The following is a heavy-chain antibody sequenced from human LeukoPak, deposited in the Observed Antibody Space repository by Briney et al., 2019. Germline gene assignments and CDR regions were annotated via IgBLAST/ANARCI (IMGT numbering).Heavy chain of an antibody. J-gene: IGHJ5*02. CDR3: VKSASSFGANWFDP. V-gene: IGHV3-64D*09. CDR2: ISSNGDST. D-gene: IGHD3-3*01. CDR1: GFTFSKYA. Sequence: GGSLRLSCSASGFTFSKYAMHWVRQAPGKGLEYVSAISSNGDSTYYADSVKGRFIISRDNSKNSLSLQMSSLRPEDTAVYYCVKSASSFGANWFDPWGQGTLVTVSS.